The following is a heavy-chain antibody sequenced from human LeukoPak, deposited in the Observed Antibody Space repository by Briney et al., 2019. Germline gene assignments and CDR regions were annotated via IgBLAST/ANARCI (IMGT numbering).Heavy chain of an antibody. CDR2: ISGSGGST. D-gene: IGHD3-22*01. Sequence: TGGSLRLSCAASGFTFSSYAMSWVRQARGKGLEWVSAISGSGGSTYYADSVKGRFTISRDNSKNTLYLQMNSLRAEDTAVYYCAKEIVVVPRYMDVWGKGTTVTVSS. CDR1: GFTFSSYA. CDR3: AKEIVVVPRYMDV. V-gene: IGHV3-23*01. J-gene: IGHJ6*03.